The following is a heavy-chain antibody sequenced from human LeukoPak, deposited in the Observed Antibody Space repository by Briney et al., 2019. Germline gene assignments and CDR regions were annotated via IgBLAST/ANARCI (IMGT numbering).Heavy chain of an antibody. CDR2: IYYSGST. J-gene: IGHJ4*02. CDR3: ARHPRGYYDILTGYFDSYYFDY. D-gene: IGHD3-9*01. V-gene: IGHV4-59*08. Sequence: SETLSLTCTVSGGSTSSYYWSWIRQPPGKGLEWIGYIYYSGSTNYNPSLKSRVTISVDTSKNQSSLKLSSATAADTAVYYCARHPRGYYDILTGYFDSYYFDYWGQGTLVTVSS. CDR1: GGSTSSYY.